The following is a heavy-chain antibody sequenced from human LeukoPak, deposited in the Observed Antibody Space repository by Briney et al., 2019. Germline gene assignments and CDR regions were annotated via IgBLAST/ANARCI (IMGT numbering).Heavy chain of an antibody. J-gene: IGHJ3*02. D-gene: IGHD3-22*01. V-gene: IGHV1-2*06. CDR2: INPNSRTT. CDR3: ARVFSTGGYYSYDAFDI. Sequence: ASVKVSCKASGYTFTDYYMHWVRQAPGQGLEWMGRINPNSRTTNYAQKSQDRVSMTRDTSISTAYMELSRLTSDDTAVYYCARVFSTGGYYSYDAFDIWGQGTMVTVSS. CDR1: GYTFTDYY.